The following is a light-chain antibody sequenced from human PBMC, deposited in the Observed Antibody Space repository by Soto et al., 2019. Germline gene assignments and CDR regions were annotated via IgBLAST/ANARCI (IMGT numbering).Light chain of an antibody. CDR1: QDIRDY. CDR3: QQYNSYPPT. J-gene: IGKJ2*01. V-gene: IGKV1-16*02. Sequence: DIQMNQSPSSLTASVGDRITISCRASQDIRDYLAWFQQKPGEPPKTLIYAASRLQPGVPSKFSGSGSGTDFTLTISSLQPEDFATYYCQQYNSYPPTFGQGTRLDIK. CDR2: AAS.